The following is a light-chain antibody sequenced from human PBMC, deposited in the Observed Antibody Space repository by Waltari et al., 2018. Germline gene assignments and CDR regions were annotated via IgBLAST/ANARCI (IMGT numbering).Light chain of an antibody. CDR3: QQYYSSPIS. J-gene: IGKJ5*01. V-gene: IGKV4-1*01. CDR2: WAS. Sequence: EIVMTQSPDSLAVSLGERAAINRKSTRSVLYNSNNKNYLAWSQQKPRQPPKLPINWASSRESGVPDRFSGSGSGTDFTLTISSLQAEDVAVYYCQQYYSSPISFGQGTRLEIK. CDR1: RSVLYNSNNKNY.